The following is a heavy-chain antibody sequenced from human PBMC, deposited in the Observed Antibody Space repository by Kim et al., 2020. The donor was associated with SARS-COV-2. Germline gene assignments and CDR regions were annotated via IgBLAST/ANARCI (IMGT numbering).Heavy chain of an antibody. D-gene: IGHD2-2*01. J-gene: IGHJ4*02. CDR3: VRLGCSATSCTTFDY. V-gene: IGHV4-59*08. Sequence: PSLTSRVTISVDTSKTQFSLKLSFVTAADTAMYYCVRLGCSATSCTTFDYWGQGTLVTVSS.